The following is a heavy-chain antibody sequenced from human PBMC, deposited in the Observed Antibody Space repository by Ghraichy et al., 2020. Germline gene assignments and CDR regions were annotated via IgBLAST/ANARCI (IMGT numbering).Heavy chain of an antibody. Sequence: GVLNISCAAFGFTFRDKWMSWVRQGPGKGLEWIARIKSKKDGETIDYSAPVRGRFTISRDDSRNTLYLQMNSLRVEDTGVYYCTTDPQDWGQGTPVIVSS. CDR3: TTDPQD. J-gene: IGHJ4*02. CDR2: IKSKKDGETI. CDR1: GFTFRDKW. V-gene: IGHV3-15*01.